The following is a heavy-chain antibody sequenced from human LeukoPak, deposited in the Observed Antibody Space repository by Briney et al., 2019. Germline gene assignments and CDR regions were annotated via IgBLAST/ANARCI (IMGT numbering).Heavy chain of an antibody. CDR1: GFTFSSYG. CDR2: ITGSGGTT. D-gene: IGHD3-22*01. Sequence: GGSLRLSCAASGFTFSSYGMHWVRQAPGKGLECVSAITGSGGTTYYADSVKGRFTISRDNSKNTLYLQLNSLRAEDTAVYYCAKAYGSNGYYQLPIDFWGQGTLVTVSS. V-gene: IGHV3-23*01. J-gene: IGHJ4*02. CDR3: AKAYGSNGYYQLPIDF.